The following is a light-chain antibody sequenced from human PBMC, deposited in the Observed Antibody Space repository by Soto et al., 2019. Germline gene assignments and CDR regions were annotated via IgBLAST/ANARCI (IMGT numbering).Light chain of an antibody. CDR1: SSNIGSNA. V-gene: IGLV1-44*01. CDR2: SNN. J-gene: IGLJ1*01. CDR3: AAWADSLNGLYV. Sequence: QSVLTQPPSASGTPGQRVTISCSGGSSNIGSNAVTWYRQLPGTAPKLLIYSNNQRPSGVPDRFSGSKSGTSASLAISGLQSDDEADYYCAAWADSLNGLYVFGSGTKVTVL.